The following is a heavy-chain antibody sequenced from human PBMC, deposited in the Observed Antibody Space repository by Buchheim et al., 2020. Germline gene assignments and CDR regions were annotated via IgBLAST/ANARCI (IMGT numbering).Heavy chain of an antibody. Sequence: QLQLQESGPGLVKPSETLSLTCTVSGGSISSSSYYWGWIRQPPGKGLEWIGSIYYSGSTYYNPSLKSRVTISVDTSKNQFSLKLSSVTAADTAVYYCARHRANYDILTGFIGNWFVPWGQGTL. D-gene: IGHD3-9*01. CDR2: IYYSGST. CDR1: GGSISSSSYY. CDR3: ARHRANYDILTGFIGNWFVP. V-gene: IGHV4-39*01. J-gene: IGHJ5*02.